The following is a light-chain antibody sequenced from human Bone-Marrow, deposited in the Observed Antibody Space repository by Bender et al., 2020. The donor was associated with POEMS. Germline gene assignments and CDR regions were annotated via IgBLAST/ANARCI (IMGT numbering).Light chain of an antibody. Sequence: SHELTQPPSVSVSPGQPATIPCSGEKLDGNYVCWYQQKAGQSPMMLVYQDNKRPSGVPDRFSGSKSGATATLTISGTQAMDEADYFCQVWDSTTDNYVFGPGTRVTVL. J-gene: IGLJ1*01. V-gene: IGLV3-1*01. CDR2: QDN. CDR3: QVWDSTTDNYV. CDR1: KLDGNY.